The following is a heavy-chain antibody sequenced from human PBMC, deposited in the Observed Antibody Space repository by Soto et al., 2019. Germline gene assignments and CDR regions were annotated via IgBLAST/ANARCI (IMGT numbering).Heavy chain of an antibody. CDR2: IWNDGSNK. CDR3: ARGGNYCSSTSCYTGWFDP. CDR1: GFPFRSYG. V-gene: IGHV3-33*01. Sequence: GGSWRFSCAASGFPFRSYGLNWVRQAPGKGLGWVAVIWNDGSNKYYADSVRGRFTISRDNSKNTLYLQMNSLRAEDTAVYYCARGGNYCSSTSCYTGWFDPWGQGTLVTVSS. J-gene: IGHJ5*02. D-gene: IGHD2-2*02.